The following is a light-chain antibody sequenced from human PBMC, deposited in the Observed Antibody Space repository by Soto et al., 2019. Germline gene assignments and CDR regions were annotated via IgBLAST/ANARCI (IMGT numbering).Light chain of an antibody. CDR1: QTISSF. CDR3: QHYISFPWT. CDR2: EAS. V-gene: IGKV1-5*01. Sequence: DIQITQSPSTLSASVGDRVTITCRASQTISSFLAWYQHKVGEAPKLLIAEASSLESGVPSRFSGSGSGTEFTLTISRLQPDDVATYYCQHYISFPWTFGQGTKVDIK. J-gene: IGKJ1*01.